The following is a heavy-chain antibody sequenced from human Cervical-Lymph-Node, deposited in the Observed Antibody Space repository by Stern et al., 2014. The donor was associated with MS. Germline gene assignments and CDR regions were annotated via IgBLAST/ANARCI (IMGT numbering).Heavy chain of an antibody. Sequence: QVQLVQSGPQLKTPGASVKVSCQASGYTFTDCGIHWVRQAPAQGLEWIAWISGYNGNTNYAPKFQGRVTLNADTSTDTVYMEMRSLTFDDTAVYYCARDDLGGAFDYWGQGALVTVSS. CDR2: ISGYNGNT. V-gene: IGHV1-18*04. J-gene: IGHJ4*02. CDR1: GYTFTDCG. CDR3: ARDDLGGAFDY.